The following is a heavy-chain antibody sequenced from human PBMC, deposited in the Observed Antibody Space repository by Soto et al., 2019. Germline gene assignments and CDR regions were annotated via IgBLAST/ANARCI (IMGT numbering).Heavy chain of an antibody. CDR1: GFTFSSYS. V-gene: IGHV3-48*02. J-gene: IGHJ4*02. Sequence: GGSLRLSCAASGFTFSSYSMNWVRQAPGKGLEWVSYISSSSSTIYYADSVKGRFTISRDNAKNSLYLQMNSLRDEDTAVYYCARGYCSGGSCYSWDSTRDVIDFDYWGQGTLVTVSS. CDR3: ARGYCSGGSCYSWDSTRDVIDFDY. D-gene: IGHD2-15*01. CDR2: ISSSSSTI.